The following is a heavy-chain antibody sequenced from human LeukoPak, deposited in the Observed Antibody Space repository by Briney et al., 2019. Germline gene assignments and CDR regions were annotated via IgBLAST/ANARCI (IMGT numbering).Heavy chain of an antibody. V-gene: IGHV3-48*03. CDR2: ISSSGSTI. CDR1: GFTFSSYE. D-gene: IGHD5-18*01. Sequence: GGSLRLSCAASGFTFSSYEMNWVRQAPGKGLEWVSYISSSGSTIYYADSVKGRFTISRDNAKNSLYLQMNSLRAEDTAVYYCARESEDTAMVLQGFDYWGQGTLVTVSS. J-gene: IGHJ4*02. CDR3: ARESEDTAMVLQGFDY.